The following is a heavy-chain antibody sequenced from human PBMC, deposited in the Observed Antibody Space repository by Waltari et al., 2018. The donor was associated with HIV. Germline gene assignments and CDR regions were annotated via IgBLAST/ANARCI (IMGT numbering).Heavy chain of an antibody. CDR1: GDSISSYY. Sequence: QVQVQESGPGLVKPSETLSLTCTVSGDSISSYYWSWIRQPPGKGLEWVGYCYYTGTSHYNPAHKRRVTRALDTSKKQFFLRLTSVTAADTAVYYCARVGAAARNYFYYGVDVWGQGSTVTVSS. D-gene: IGHD3-16*01. CDR3: ARVGAAARNYFYYGVDV. V-gene: IGHV4-59*01. CDR2: CYYTGTS. J-gene: IGHJ6*02.